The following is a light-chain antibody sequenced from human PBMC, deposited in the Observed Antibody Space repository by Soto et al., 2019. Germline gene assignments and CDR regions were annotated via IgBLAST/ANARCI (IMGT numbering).Light chain of an antibody. V-gene: IGKV1-33*01. CDR3: QQYYNLPLT. J-gene: IGKJ3*01. Sequence: DIQMTQSPSSLSASVGDRVTITCRASQDISNYLNWYQQKPGKAPKLLIYDASNLETGVPSRFSGSGSGTDFTLTISSLQPEDIATYYCQQYYNLPLTFGRGTKVDIK. CDR2: DAS. CDR1: QDISNY.